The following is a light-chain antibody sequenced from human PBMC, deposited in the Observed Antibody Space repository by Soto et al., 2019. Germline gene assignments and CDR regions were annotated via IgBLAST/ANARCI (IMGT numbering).Light chain of an antibody. V-gene: IGLV2-8*01. CDR2: EVN. CDR3: SSSAGTNSFVL. Sequence: QSALTQPPSASGSTGRSVTISCTGSSSDIGGYNSVSWYQQHPGKAPKLMIYEVNKRPLGVPERFSGSKSGNTASLTVSGLQADDEAHYYCSSSAGTNSFVLFGGGTKLTV. J-gene: IGLJ3*02. CDR1: SSDIGGYNS.